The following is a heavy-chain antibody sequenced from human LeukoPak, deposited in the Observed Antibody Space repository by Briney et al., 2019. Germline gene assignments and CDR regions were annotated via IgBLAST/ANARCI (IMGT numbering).Heavy chain of an antibody. CDR1: GGSISSYY. Sequence: KPSEALSLTCTVSGGSISSYYWSWIRQPPGKGLEWIGYIYYSWSTNYNPSLKSRVTISVDTSKNQFSLKLSSVTAADTAVYYCARHEADYDILTGQVSDYYFDYWGQGTLVTVSS. J-gene: IGHJ4*02. CDR2: IYYSWST. CDR3: ARHEADYDILTGQVSDYYFDY. V-gene: IGHV4-59*08. D-gene: IGHD3-9*01.